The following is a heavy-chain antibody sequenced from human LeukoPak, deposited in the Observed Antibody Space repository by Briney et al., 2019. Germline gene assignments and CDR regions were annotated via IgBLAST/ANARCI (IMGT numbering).Heavy chain of an antibody. CDR2: ISSSGSTI. J-gene: IGHJ3*02. CDR1: GFTFSSYE. D-gene: IGHD6-19*01. Sequence: PGGSLRLSCAASGFTFSSYEMNWVRQAPGKGLEWVSYISSSGSTIYYADSVKGRFTISRDNAKNSLYLQMNSLRAEDTALYYCARDRRAVAAFDDAFDIWGQGTMVTVSS. CDR3: ARDRRAVAAFDDAFDI. V-gene: IGHV3-48*03.